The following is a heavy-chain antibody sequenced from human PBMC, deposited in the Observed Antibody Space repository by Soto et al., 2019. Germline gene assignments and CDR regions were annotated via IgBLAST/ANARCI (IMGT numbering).Heavy chain of an antibody. J-gene: IGHJ4*02. V-gene: IGHV3-48*01. CDR1: GFTFSSYS. Sequence: GSLRLSCAASGFTFSSYSMNWVRQAPGKGLEWVSYISSSSSTIYYTDSVKGRFTISRDNAKNSLYLQMNSLRAEDTAVYYCAIQPGIAAALIFDYWGQGTLVTVSS. D-gene: IGHD6-13*01. CDR2: ISSSSSTI. CDR3: AIQPGIAAALIFDY.